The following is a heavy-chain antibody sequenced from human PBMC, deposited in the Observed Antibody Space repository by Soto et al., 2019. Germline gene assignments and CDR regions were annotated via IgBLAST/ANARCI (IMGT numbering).Heavy chain of an antibody. CDR1: RGFISSFY. Sequence: SETLSLTCTVSRGFISSFYWIWVRQPPGKGLEWMGYGYYSGSTKYNPSLKSRVTISVDTPKNQFSLTLNSVTAADTAVYYCARVGCSSTTCPIDLWGPGTLVTVSS. V-gene: IGHV4-59*01. CDR3: ARVGCSSTTCPIDL. J-gene: IGHJ5*02. CDR2: GYYSGST. D-gene: IGHD2-2*01.